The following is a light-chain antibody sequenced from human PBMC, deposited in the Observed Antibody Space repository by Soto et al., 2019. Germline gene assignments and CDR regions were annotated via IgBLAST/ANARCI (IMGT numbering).Light chain of an antibody. CDR1: QSVSSN. V-gene: IGKV3-15*01. Sequence: DIVMTQSPATLSVSPGERATLSCRASQSVSSNLAWYQQKPGQPPRLLIYGASTRATGVPLRFSGSGSGTEFTRTISSLQSEDFAVYYCQRYNNWLGTFGQGTKVDIK. J-gene: IGKJ1*01. CDR3: QRYNNWLGT. CDR2: GAS.